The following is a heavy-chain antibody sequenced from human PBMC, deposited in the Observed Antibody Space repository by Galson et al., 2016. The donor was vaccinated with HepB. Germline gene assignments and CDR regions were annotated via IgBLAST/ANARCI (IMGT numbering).Heavy chain of an antibody. D-gene: IGHD1-1*01. J-gene: IGHJ6*02. V-gene: IGHV6-1*01. CDR2: TFYRSQWHY. CDR3: VRAVPNWNYGMDV. CDR1: GDSVSGNSVA. Sequence: CAISGDSVSGNSVAWMWIRQSPSRGLEWLGRTFYRSQWHYNYAESVKSRITINPDTSKNQFSLQLSSVTPEDTAVHYCVRAVPNWNYGMDVWGQGTAVTVSS.